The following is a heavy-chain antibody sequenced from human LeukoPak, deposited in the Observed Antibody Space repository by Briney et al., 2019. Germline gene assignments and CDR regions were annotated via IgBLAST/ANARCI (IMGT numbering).Heavy chain of an antibody. J-gene: IGHJ4*02. D-gene: IGHD2-2*01. CDR2: INHSGST. V-gene: IGHV4-34*01. Sequence: PSETLSLTCAVYGGSFSGYYWSWIRQPPGKGLEWIGEINHSGSTNYNPSLKSRVTISVDTSKNQFSLKLSSVTAADRAVYYCARTSPYHRRYCSSTSYPQPFDYWGQGTLVTVSS. CDR3: ARTSPYHRRYCSSTSYPQPFDY. CDR1: GGSFSGYY.